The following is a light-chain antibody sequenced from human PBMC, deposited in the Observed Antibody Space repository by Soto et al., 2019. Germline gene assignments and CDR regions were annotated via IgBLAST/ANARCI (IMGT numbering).Light chain of an antibody. CDR1: SSNIGAGYD. CDR3: QSYDSSLSGYV. J-gene: IGLJ1*01. Sequence: QTVVTQPPSVSGAPGQRVTISCTGSSSNIGAGYDVHWYQQLPGTAPKLLIYGNSNRPSGGPDRFSGSKSGTSASLAITGLQAEDEADYYWQSYDSSLSGYVFGTGTKVTVL. V-gene: IGLV1-40*01. CDR2: GNS.